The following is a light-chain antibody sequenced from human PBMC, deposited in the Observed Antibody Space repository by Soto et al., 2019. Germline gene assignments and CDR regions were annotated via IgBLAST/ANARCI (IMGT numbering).Light chain of an antibody. CDR2: AAS. CDR1: QGISSY. CDR3: QQYYSYPRGT. V-gene: IGKV1-8*01. Sequence: AIRMTQSPSSLSASTGDRVTITCRASQGISSYLAWYQQKPGKAPKLLIYAASTLQSGVPSRCSGSGSGTDFTLTISCLQSEDFATYYCQQYYSYPRGTFGQGTKVEIK. J-gene: IGKJ1*01.